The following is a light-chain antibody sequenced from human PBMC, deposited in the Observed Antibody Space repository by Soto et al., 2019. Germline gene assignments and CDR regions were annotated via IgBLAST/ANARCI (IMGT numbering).Light chain of an antibody. CDR1: SSDVGGYNR. CDR2: DVS. CDR3: SSYATGSAYV. J-gene: IGLJ1*01. Sequence: QTVLTQPPSVCGSPGQSVTISCTGTSSDVGGYNRVSWYQQPPGKAPKLLIYDVSNRPSGGSTRFSGSKSGNTASLTISGLQAEDEADYYCSSYATGSAYVFGPGTKLTVL. V-gene: IGLV2-18*02.